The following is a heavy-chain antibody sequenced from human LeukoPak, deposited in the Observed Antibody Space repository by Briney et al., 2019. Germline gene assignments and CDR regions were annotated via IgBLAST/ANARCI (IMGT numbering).Heavy chain of an antibody. CDR3: ARHGLSTQASDV. Sequence: SQTLSLTCAVSGGSISSGGYSWSWIRQPPEKGLEWIGYIYHSGSTYYNPSLKSRVTILVDRSKNQFSLKLSSVTAADTAVYYCARHGLSTQASDVWGQGTMVTVSS. J-gene: IGHJ3*01. CDR2: IYHSGST. CDR1: GGSISSGGYS. V-gene: IGHV4-30-2*01.